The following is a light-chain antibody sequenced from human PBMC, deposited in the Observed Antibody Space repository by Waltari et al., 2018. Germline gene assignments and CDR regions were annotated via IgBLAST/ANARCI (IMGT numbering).Light chain of an antibody. CDR3: SSYTNIITYV. V-gene: IGLV2-14*01. CDR1: SSGVDNYNF. J-gene: IGLJ1*01. Sequence: QSALTQPASVSGSPGQAVTISCTGTSSGVDNYNFISWYQQHPGKAPSLMIYGVSKRPSGVSDRFSGSKSGHTASLTISGLQAEDEADYYCSSYTNIITYVLGAGTKVTVL. CDR2: GVS.